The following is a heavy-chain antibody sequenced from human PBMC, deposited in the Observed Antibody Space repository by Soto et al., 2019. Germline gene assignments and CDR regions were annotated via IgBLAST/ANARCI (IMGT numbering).Heavy chain of an antibody. J-gene: IGHJ6*01. D-gene: IGHD2-2*01. CDR2: IVVGSGNT. V-gene: IGHV1-58*01. Sequence: SLKVSCKASGFTFTSSAVQWLRQARGQRLEWIGWIVVGSGNTNYAQKFQERVTITRDMSTSTAYMELSSLRSEDTAVYYCAADGKRDCSSTSCYWERGRMDAWV. CDR3: AADGKRDCSSTSCYWERGRMDA. CDR1: GFTFTSSA.